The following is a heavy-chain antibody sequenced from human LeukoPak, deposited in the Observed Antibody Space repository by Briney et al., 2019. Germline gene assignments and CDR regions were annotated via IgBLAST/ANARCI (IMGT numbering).Heavy chain of an antibody. J-gene: IGHJ4*02. V-gene: IGHV4-39*01. CDR2: IYYSGST. CDR3: ARLGVTYYYDSSGGAFDY. CDR1: GGSISSSSYY. D-gene: IGHD3-22*01. Sequence: SETLSLTCTVSGGSISSSSYYWGWIRQPPGKGLEWIGSIYYSGSTYYNPSLKSRLTISVDTSKNQFSLKLSSVTAADTAVYYCARLGVTYYYDSSGGAFDYWGQGTLVTVSS.